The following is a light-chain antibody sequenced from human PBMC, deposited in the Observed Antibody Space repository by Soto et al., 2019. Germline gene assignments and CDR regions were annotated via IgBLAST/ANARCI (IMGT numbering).Light chain of an antibody. CDR3: QQYDSPPWT. CDR2: GAS. V-gene: IGKV3-20*01. J-gene: IGKJ1*01. CDR1: QSVSSSY. Sequence: ETVLTQSPGTLSLSPGERATLSCRASQSVSSSYLAWYQQRPGQAPRLLIFGASSRATGTPDRFSGSGSGTDSTLTISRLEPEDFAVYYCQQYDSPPWTFGQGTKVEIK.